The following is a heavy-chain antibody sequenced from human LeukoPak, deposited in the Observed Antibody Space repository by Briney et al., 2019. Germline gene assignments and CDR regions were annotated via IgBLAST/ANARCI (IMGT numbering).Heavy chain of an antibody. CDR3: ARDGNATYYYGSGSYYNLPTLDY. CDR1: GGTFSSYA. Sequence: SVKVSCKASGGTFSSYAISWVRQAPGQGLEWMGGIIPIFGTANYAQKFQGRVTITADESTSTAYMELSSLRSEDTAVYYCARDGNATYYYGSGSYYNLPTLDYWGQGTLVTVPS. V-gene: IGHV1-69*01. D-gene: IGHD3-10*01. J-gene: IGHJ4*02. CDR2: IIPIFGTA.